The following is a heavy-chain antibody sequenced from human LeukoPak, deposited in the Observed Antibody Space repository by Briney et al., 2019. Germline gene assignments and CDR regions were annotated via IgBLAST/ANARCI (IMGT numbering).Heavy chain of an antibody. J-gene: IGHJ4*02. V-gene: IGHV3-21*01. CDR3: AREDSYGPYYFDY. Sequence: GGSLRLSCAASGFTFSSYSMNWVRQAPGKGLEWVSSISSSSSYIYYADSVKGRFTISRDNAKNSPYLQMNSLRAEDTAVYYCAREDSYGPYYFDYWGQGTLVTVSS. CDR1: GFTFSSYS. D-gene: IGHD5-18*01. CDR2: ISSSSSYI.